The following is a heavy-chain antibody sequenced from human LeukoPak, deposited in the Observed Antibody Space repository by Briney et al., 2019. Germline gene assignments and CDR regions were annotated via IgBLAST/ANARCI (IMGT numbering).Heavy chain of an antibody. Sequence: GGSLRLSCAASGFTFSSYAMSWVRQAPGKGLEWVSTISGSGGSTYYADSVKGRFTISRDNSKNTLYLQMNSLRAEDTAVYHCAKVPTYYYDSSGYFDYWGQGTLVTVSS. V-gene: IGHV3-23*01. CDR1: GFTFSSYA. D-gene: IGHD3-22*01. CDR3: AKVPTYYYDSSGYFDY. CDR2: ISGSGGST. J-gene: IGHJ4*02.